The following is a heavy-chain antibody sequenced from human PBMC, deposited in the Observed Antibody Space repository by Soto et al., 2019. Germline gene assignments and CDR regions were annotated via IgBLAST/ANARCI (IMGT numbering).Heavy chain of an antibody. D-gene: IGHD3-16*02. J-gene: IGHJ4*02. V-gene: IGHV3-23*01. CDR3: AKDPQYDYVWGSYRPNPYFDY. Sequence: GGSLRLSCAASGFTFSSYAMSWVRQAPGKGLEWVSAISGSGGSTYYADSVKGRFTISRDNSKNTLYLQMNSLRAEDTAVYYCAKDPQYDYVWGSYRPNPYFDYWGQGTLVTVPQ. CDR2: ISGSGGST. CDR1: GFTFSSYA.